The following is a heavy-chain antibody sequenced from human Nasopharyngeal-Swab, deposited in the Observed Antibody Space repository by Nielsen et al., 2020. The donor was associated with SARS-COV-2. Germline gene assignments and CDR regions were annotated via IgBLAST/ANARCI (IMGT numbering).Heavy chain of an antibody. CDR3: ARDGKYQVPDLSYYIDV. V-gene: IGHV4-38-2*02. J-gene: IGHJ6*03. CDR2: IYHSGGG. D-gene: IGHD2-2*01. Sequence: RQAPRKGLEWIGSIYHSGGGYYNPSLKSRVTISVDTSKNQFSLKLSSVTAADTAVYYCARDGKYQVPDLSYYIDVWGKGTTVTVSS.